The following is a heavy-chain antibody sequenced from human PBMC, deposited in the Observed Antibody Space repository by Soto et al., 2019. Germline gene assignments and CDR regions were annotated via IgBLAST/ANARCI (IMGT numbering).Heavy chain of an antibody. CDR1: GGSFSGYY. Sequence: SETLSLTCAVYGGSFSGYYWSWIRQPPGKGLEWIGEINHSGSTNYNPSLKSRVTISVDTSKNQFSLKLSSVTAADTAVYYCARENPLEWLYIDYWGQGTLVTVSS. D-gene: IGHD3-3*01. J-gene: IGHJ4*02. CDR2: INHSGST. V-gene: IGHV4-34*01. CDR3: ARENPLEWLYIDY.